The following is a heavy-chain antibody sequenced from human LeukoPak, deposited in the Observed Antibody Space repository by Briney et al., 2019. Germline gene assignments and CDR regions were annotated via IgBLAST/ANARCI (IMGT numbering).Heavy chain of an antibody. CDR1: GGTFSSYA. CDR2: IIPIFGTA. D-gene: IGHD6-13*01. CDR3: ASTKGRPYSSSWFPFDY. V-gene: IGHV1-69*13. Sequence: SVKVSCKASGGTFSSYAISWVRQAPGQGLEWMGGIIPIFGTANYAQKFQGRVTITADESTSTAYMELSSLRSEDTAVYYCASTKGRPYSSSWFPFDYWGQGTLVTVSS. J-gene: IGHJ4*02.